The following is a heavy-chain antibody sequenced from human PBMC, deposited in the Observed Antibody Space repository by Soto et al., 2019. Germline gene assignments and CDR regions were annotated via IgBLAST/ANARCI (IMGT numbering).Heavy chain of an antibody. CDR1: GFTFNNYA. J-gene: IGHJ6*02. CDR2: ISGSGGRT. Sequence: EVQLLESGGGLVQPGGSLRLSCAASGFTFNNYALSWVRQASGKGLEWVSSISGSGGRTYFADSVQGRFTISRDNSKNSLYLQMDSLTVEDTAVYYCAKPDYGHTRGSAGFYGMDVWGQGTTVTVSS. V-gene: IGHV3-23*01. D-gene: IGHD4-17*01. CDR3: AKPDYGHTRGSAGFYGMDV.